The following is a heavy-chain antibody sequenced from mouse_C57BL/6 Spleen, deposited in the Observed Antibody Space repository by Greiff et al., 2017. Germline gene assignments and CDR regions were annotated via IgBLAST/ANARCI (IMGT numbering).Heavy chain of an antibody. V-gene: IGHV1-82*01. CDR3: ARGAYYSNYDYAMDY. Sequence: QVQLKQSGPELVKPGASVKISCKASGYAFSSSWMNWVKQRPGKGLEWIGRIYPGDGDTNYNGKFKGKVTLTADKSSSTAYMQLRSLTSEDSAVYFSARGAYYSNYDYAMDYWDQGTSVTVSS. CDR1: GYAFSSSW. CDR2: IYPGDGDT. J-gene: IGHJ4*01. D-gene: IGHD2-5*01.